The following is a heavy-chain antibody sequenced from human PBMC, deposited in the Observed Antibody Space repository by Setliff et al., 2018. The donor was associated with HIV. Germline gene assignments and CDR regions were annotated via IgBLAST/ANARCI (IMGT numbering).Heavy chain of an antibody. V-gene: IGHV3-72*01. CDR1: GFTFSDHY. Sequence: GGSLRLSCAASGFTFSDHYMEWARQAPGKGLEWVARIRQRDNNYITEYAASVKGRFTVSRDDSKNSLYLQMNSLNTEDTATYYGIFYYYGYPYWGQGTLVTVSS. J-gene: IGHJ4*02. D-gene: IGHD3-10*01. CDR3: IFYYYGYPY. CDR2: IRQRDNNYIT.